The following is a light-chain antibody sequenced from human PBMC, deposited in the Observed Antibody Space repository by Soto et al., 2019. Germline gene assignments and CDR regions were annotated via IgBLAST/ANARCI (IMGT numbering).Light chain of an antibody. V-gene: IGKV3-20*01. CDR2: GAS. Sequence: EIVLTQSPGTLSLSPGERATLSCRASQSVSSSYLAWYQQQPDQAPRLLIYGASSRATGIPDRFSGSGSGTDFTLTISRLEPEDFAVYYCQEYGASPYTFGQGTKLEIK. J-gene: IGKJ2*01. CDR3: QEYGASPYT. CDR1: QSVSSSY.